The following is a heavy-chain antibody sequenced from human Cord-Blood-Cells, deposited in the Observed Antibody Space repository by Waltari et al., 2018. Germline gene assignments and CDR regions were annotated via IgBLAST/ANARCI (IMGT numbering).Heavy chain of an antibody. V-gene: IGHV4-38-2*02. CDR2: IDHVGRT. J-gene: IGHJ4*02. CDR1: GYSISSGYY. Sequence: QVQLQESGPGLVKPSETLSLTCTVSGYSISSGYYWGWIRQPPGKGLEWIGSIDHVGRTSCNPSVESRVTISVGTSKNPFSLKLGSVTAADTDVYYCASTGVITYYDFWSGYYFDYWGQGTLVTVSS. CDR3: ASTGVITYYDFWSGYYFDY. D-gene: IGHD3-3*01.